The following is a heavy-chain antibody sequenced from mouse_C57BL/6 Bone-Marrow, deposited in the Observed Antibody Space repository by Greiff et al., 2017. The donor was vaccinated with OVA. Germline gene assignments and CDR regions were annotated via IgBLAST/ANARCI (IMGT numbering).Heavy chain of an antibody. CDR1: GYTFTNYW. CDR3: ARDGYYAWFAY. D-gene: IGHD2-3*01. CDR2: IYPGGGYT. Sequence: VKLMESGAELVRPGTSVKMSCKASGYTFTNYWIGWAKQRPGHGLEWIGDIYPGGGYTNYNEKFKGKATLTADKSSSTAYMQFSSLTSEDSAIYYCARDGYYAWFAYWGQGTLVTVSA. J-gene: IGHJ3*01. V-gene: IGHV1-63*01.